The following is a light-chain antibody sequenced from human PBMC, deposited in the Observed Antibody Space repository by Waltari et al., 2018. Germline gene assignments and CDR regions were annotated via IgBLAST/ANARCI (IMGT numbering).Light chain of an antibody. CDR3: QQRSDWPLT. CDR1: QSFGHY. CDR2: DTS. Sequence: EIVLTQSPATLSLSPGETAILPCRASQSFGHYLAWYQQRPGQTPRLLISDTSNRAPGIPVRFSGSGSGTDFFLTIDSLEPEDFAVYYCQQRSDWPLTFGGGTKVEIK. J-gene: IGKJ4*01. V-gene: IGKV3-11*01.